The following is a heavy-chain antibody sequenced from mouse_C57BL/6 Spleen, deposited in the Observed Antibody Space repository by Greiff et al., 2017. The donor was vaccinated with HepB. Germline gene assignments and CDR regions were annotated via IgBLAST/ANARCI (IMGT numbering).Heavy chain of an antibody. Sequence: EVQRVESGGGLVQPGGSLKLSCAASGFTFSDYYMYWVRQTPEKRLEWVAYISNGGGSTYYPDTVKGRFTISRDNAKNTLYLQMSRLKSEDTAMYYCARPVVARYYAMDYWGQGTSVTVSS. V-gene: IGHV5-12*01. CDR1: GFTFSDYY. CDR2: ISNGGGST. CDR3: ARPVVARYYAMDY. D-gene: IGHD1-1*01. J-gene: IGHJ4*01.